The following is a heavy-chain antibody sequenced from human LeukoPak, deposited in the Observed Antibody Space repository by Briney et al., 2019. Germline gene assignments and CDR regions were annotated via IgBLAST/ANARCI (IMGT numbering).Heavy chain of an antibody. Sequence: GGSLKLSCAASGFTFSGSDMHWVRQASGKGLEWVGRIRSKANSYATAYAASVKGRLTISRDDSKNTAYLQMNSLKTEDTAVYFSTRHSSYYDSSGYYSYWGQGTLVTVSS. V-gene: IGHV3-73*01. CDR1: GFTFSGSD. D-gene: IGHD3-22*01. J-gene: IGHJ4*02. CDR3: TRHSSYYDSSGYYSY. CDR2: IRSKANSYAT.